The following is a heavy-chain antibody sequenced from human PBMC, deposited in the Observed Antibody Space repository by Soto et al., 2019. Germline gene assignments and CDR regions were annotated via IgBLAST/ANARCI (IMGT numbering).Heavy chain of an antibody. CDR1: GFTFSSYT. D-gene: IGHD5-18*01. V-gene: IGHV3-30-3*01. CDR2: ISYDGSNK. J-gene: IGHJ4*02. Sequence: QVQLVESGGGVVQPGRSLRLSCAASGFTFSSYTMHWVSQAAGKGLEWVALISYDGSNKNYADSVKGRFTISRDNSKKTQYLQMNSLRAEDTAVYHCARGWIQLWSGLFDYWGQGTQVTVSS. CDR3: ARGWIQLWSGLFDY.